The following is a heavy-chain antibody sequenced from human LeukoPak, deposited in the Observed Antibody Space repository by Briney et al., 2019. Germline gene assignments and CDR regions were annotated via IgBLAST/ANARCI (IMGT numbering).Heavy chain of an antibody. Sequence: PGGSLRLSCAASGVTFSSYAMSWVRQAPGKGLEWVSAIIGSGGSAYYAYSVKGRFTISRDNSKNTLYLQMNSLRAEDTAVYYCATTRSSDAFDIWGQGTMVTVSS. CDR1: GVTFSSYA. CDR3: ATTRSSDAFDI. CDR2: IIGSGGSA. J-gene: IGHJ3*02. D-gene: IGHD1-26*01. V-gene: IGHV3-23*01.